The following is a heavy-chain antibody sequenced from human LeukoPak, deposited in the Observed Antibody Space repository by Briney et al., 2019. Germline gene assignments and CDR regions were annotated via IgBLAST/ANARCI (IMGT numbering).Heavy chain of an antibody. CDR2: IKPSGGST. D-gene: IGHD2-15*01. CDR3: ARARWSDWWFDS. Sequence: ASVKVSCKASGYTFTSYYMHWVRQAPGQGLEWMGIIKPSGGSTSYAQKFQGRVTMTRDMSTSTVYMKVSSLRSEDTAVYYCARARWSDWWFDSWGRGTLVTVSS. J-gene: IGHJ5*01. CDR1: GYTFTSYY. V-gene: IGHV1-46*01.